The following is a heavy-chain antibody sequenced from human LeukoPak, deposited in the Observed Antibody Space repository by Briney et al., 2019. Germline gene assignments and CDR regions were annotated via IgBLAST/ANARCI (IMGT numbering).Heavy chain of an antibody. Sequence: GASVKVSCKASGFTFTSSAVHWVRQAPGKGLEWMGGFDPEDGETIYAQKFQGRVTMTEDTSTDTAYMELSSLRSEDTDVYYCATDLGYDSSGYYGEAWGQGTLVTVSS. CDR1: GFTFTSSA. V-gene: IGHV1-24*01. CDR3: ATDLGYDSSGYYGEA. CDR2: FDPEDGET. D-gene: IGHD3-22*01. J-gene: IGHJ4*02.